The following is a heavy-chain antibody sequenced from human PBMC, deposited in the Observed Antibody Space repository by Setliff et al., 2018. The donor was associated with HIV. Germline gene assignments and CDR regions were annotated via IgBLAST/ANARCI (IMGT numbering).Heavy chain of an antibody. J-gene: IGHJ4*02. CDR2: ISAYNGHT. V-gene: IGHV1-18*01. CDR1: GYTFTNNA. D-gene: IGHD2-2*01. Sequence: ASVKVSCKASGYTFTNNAIHWLRQAPGQRLEWMGWISAYNGHTNYAQKLQGRVTMTTDTSTSTAYMELRSLRSDDTTVYYCARGPPIVVVPAALLTFDYWGQGTLVTVSS. CDR3: ARGPPIVVVPAALLTFDY.